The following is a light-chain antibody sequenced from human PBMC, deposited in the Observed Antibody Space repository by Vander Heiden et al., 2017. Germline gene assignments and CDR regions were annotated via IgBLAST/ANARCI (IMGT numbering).Light chain of an antibody. Sequence: IVITQSPLPLLATPGEPDTISCWSRQSLLDRDGHNYLDWYLQKPGQSPQLLIYLGSNRASGVPDRFSGSGSGTDFTLEISRVEAEDVGVYYCMQVLQSQFTVGGGTRVEIK. J-gene: IGKJ4*01. CDR2: LGS. CDR3: MQVLQSQFT. CDR1: QSLLDRDGHNY. V-gene: IGKV2-28*01.